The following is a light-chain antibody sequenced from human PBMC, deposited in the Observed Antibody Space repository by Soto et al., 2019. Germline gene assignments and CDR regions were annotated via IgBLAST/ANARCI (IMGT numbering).Light chain of an antibody. J-gene: IGLJ2*01. CDR2: RNN. CDR3: AAWDNNLGGPA. V-gene: IGLV1-47*01. CDR1: NSNIGSKY. Sequence: QSVLTQPPSASGTPGQRVSISCSGSNSNIGSKYVYWYQQLPGTAPKLLMYRNNQRPSGVPDRFSGSKSGTSASLAISGLRSEDEAAYYCAAWDNNLGGPAFGGGTKLTVL.